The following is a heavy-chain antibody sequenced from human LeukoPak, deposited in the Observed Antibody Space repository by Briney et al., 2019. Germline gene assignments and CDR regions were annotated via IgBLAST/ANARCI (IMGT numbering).Heavy chain of an antibody. J-gene: IGHJ4*02. CDR2: IRSNSDGGTI. Sequence: GGSLRLSCATSGFTFSNAWMNWVRQAPGKGLEWVGRIRSNSDGGTIDYAAPVKDRFSISRDDSKSMMYLQMNSLKTEDTAVYYCITPLPYSAQGGQGTLVTVSS. CDR3: ITPLPYSAQ. D-gene: IGHD2-21*01. V-gene: IGHV3-15*07. CDR1: GFTFSNAW.